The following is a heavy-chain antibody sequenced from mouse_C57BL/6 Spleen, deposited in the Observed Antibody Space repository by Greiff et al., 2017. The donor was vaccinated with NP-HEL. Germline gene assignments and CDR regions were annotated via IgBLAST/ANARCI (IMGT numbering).Heavy chain of an antibody. J-gene: IGHJ3*01. CDR1: GFSLTSSG. CDR3: ARQGFAY. V-gene: IGHV2-6-1*01. CDR2: IWSAGST. Sequence: QVQLKESGPGLVAPSQSLSITCTVSGFSLTSSGVHWVRQPPGKGLEWLVVIWSAGSTTYNSALTYRLSISKDNSKSRVFLKMNSLQTDDTAMYYCARQGFAYWGQGTLVTVSA.